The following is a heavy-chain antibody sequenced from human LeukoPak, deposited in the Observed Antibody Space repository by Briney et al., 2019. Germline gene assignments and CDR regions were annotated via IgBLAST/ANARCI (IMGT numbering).Heavy chain of an antibody. Sequence: SETLSLTCTVSGVSISNYDWSWIRQSAGKGLEGSGYIYYSGSTNYNPSLKSRVTISVDTSKNQFSLKLSSVTAADTAVYYCARARGSSWYWGYYYYMDVWGKGTTVTVSS. CDR3: ARARGSSWYWGYYYYMDV. J-gene: IGHJ6*03. CDR1: GVSISNYD. CDR2: IYYSGST. D-gene: IGHD6-13*01. V-gene: IGHV4-59*01.